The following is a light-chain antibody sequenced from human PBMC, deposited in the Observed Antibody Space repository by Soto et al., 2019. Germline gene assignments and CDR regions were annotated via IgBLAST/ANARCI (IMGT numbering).Light chain of an antibody. CDR3: QQYNNWPGT. CDR1: QSVSSN. Sequence: EIVLTQSPAALSLSPGERATLSCRASQSVSSNHLAWYQQKPGQAPRLLIYGASIRATGVPTRFSGSGSGTDFTLTIGSLQSEDFAVYYCQQYNNWPGTFGQGTKV. J-gene: IGKJ1*01. CDR2: GAS. V-gene: IGKV3-15*01.